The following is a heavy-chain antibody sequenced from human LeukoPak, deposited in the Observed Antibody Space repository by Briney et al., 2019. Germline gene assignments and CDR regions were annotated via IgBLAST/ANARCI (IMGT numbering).Heavy chain of an antibody. Sequence: EGSLRLSCAASGIVFSNTAMNWARQSPGRGLEWVSAISGGGERAFHADSVKGRFTISRDNSKNMLYLQMNSLRADDTAIYYCAKDGGQYSSGPEFDPRGQGALVTVSS. D-gene: IGHD6-19*01. CDR1: GIVFSNTA. V-gene: IGHV3-23*01. J-gene: IGHJ5*02. CDR2: ISGGGERA. CDR3: AKDGGQYSSGPEFDP.